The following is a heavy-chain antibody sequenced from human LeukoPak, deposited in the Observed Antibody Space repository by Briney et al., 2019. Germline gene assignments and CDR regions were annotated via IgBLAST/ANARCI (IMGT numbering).Heavy chain of an antibody. V-gene: IGHV4-34*01. CDR1: GGSFSDYY. J-gene: IGHJ5*02. CDR3: AGDERRGSYGHWFDP. Sequence: KPSETLSLTCALYGGSFSDYYWIRQPPGKGLEWIGEINDSGITDYNPSLKSRVTISVDTSKNQFSLKLSSVTAADTAVYYCAGDERRGSYGHWFDPWGQGTLVTVSS. CDR2: INDSGIT. D-gene: IGHD3-16*01.